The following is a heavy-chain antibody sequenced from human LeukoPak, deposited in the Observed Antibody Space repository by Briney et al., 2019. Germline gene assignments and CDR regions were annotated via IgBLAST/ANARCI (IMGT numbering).Heavy chain of an antibody. D-gene: IGHD2-15*01. CDR3: AREVVAATPFHYYYYMDV. Sequence: SETLSLTCAVYGGSFSGYYWSWIRQPPGKGLEWIGEINHSGSTNYNPSLKSRVTISVDTSKNQFSLKLSSVTAADTAVYYCAREVVAATPFHYYYYMDVWGKGTTVTVSS. V-gene: IGHV4-34*01. J-gene: IGHJ6*03. CDR1: GGSFSGYY. CDR2: INHSGST.